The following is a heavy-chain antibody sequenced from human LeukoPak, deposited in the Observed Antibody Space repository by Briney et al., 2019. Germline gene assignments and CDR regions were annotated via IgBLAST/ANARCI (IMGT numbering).Heavy chain of an antibody. CDR3: ARDLKISQRLWFGESARENYYDYFYMDV. V-gene: IGHV4-4*08. Sequence: SETLSLTCTVSGGSVSDYYWSWIRQSPGKGLEWIGRIYTTGSTKYNPSLKSRVTISADTSKNQFSLKLSSVSAADTAVYYCARDLKISQRLWFGESARENYYDYFYMDVWGKGTTVTISS. D-gene: IGHD3-10*01. J-gene: IGHJ6*03. CDR1: GGSVSDYY. CDR2: IYTTGST.